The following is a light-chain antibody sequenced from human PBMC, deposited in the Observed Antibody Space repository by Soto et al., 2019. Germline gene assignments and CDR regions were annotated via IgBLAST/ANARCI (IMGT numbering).Light chain of an antibody. CDR2: RAS. CDR3: QQYNTYPGP. V-gene: IGKV1-5*03. Sequence: DIQMTQSPSTLSASVGDRVTITCRASQSIDTWLAWHQQKPGKAPKLLIYRASSLESGVPSRFSGSGSGTEFPPTIRTRNPNNFSPYSCQQYNTYPGPFAPGTKVDIK. CDR1: QSIDTW. J-gene: IGKJ3*01.